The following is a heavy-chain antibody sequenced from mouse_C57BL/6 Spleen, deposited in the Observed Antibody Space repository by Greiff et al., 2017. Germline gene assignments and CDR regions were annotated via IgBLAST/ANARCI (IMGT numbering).Heavy chain of an antibody. CDR1: GYTFTSYW. CDR2: IHPNSGST. V-gene: IGHV1-64*01. CDR3: ARRDGSSYEGYFDV. D-gene: IGHD1-1*01. Sequence: QVQLKESGPELVKPGASVKLSCKASGYTFTSYWMHWVKPRPGQGLEWIGMIHPNSGSTNYNEKFKSKATLTVAKSSSTAYMQLSSLTSEDSAVYYCARRDGSSYEGYFDVWGTGTTVTVSS. J-gene: IGHJ1*03.